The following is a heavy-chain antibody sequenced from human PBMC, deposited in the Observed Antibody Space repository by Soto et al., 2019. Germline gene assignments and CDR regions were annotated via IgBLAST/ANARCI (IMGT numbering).Heavy chain of an antibody. CDR2: ISYDENTQ. J-gene: IGHJ5*02. V-gene: IGHV3-30-3*01. Sequence: QLHLVESGGGVVQPGRSLRLSCAGSADSGFRFSNYAIHWVRQAPGKGLEWLAVISYDENTQYYADSVKGRFTISRDNSKDTVFLHLTSLRDEDAAMYYCARVSFGHLYDRYGPQISVGSWGQGTLVTVSS. CDR3: ARVSFGHLYDRYGPQISVGS. CDR1: ADSGFRFSNYA. D-gene: IGHD3-16*01.